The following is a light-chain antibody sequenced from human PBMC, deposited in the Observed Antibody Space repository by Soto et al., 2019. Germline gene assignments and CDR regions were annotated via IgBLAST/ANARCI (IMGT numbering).Light chain of an antibody. Sequence: EIVMTQSPATLSVSPGERATLSCRASQSVSSNLAWYQQKPGQAPRLLIYGASTRATGIPARFGGSGSGTEFTLTISSLQSEDFAVYSCQQYNNWPPYTFGQGTKLEIK. V-gene: IGKV3-15*01. CDR1: QSVSSN. J-gene: IGKJ2*01. CDR2: GAS. CDR3: QQYNNWPPYT.